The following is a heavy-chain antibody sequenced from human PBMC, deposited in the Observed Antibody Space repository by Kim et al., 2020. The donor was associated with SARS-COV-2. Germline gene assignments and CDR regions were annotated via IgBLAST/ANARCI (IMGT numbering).Heavy chain of an antibody. CDR3: ARGAFDI. V-gene: IGHV3-72*01. Sequence: GGSLRLSCAASGFTFSDHYMDWVRQAPGKGLEWVGRIRNKANTYTTEYAASVKGRFTISRDDSKNSLYLQMSSLKTEDTAVYYCARGAFDIWGQGTKVTVSS. J-gene: IGHJ3*02. CDR2: IRNKANTYTT. CDR1: GFTFSDHY.